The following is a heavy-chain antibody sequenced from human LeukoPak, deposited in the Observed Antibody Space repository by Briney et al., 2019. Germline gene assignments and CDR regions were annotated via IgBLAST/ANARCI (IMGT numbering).Heavy chain of an antibody. Sequence: PGGSLRLSCAASGFTFDDYAMHWVRQASGMGLEWVSHITWDGGSTHYADSVEGRFTISRDNRENSLYLQMNSLRPEDTALYYCAKDRAARGRGNYFYMDVWGKGTTVTVSS. D-gene: IGHD2/OR15-2a*01. CDR3: AKDRAARGRGNYFYMDV. V-gene: IGHV3-43D*03. CDR2: ITWDGGST. J-gene: IGHJ6*03. CDR1: GFTFDDYA.